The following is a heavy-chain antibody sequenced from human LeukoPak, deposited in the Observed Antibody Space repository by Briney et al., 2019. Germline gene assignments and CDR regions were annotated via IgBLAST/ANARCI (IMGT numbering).Heavy chain of an antibody. D-gene: IGHD6-13*01. V-gene: IGHV3-53*01. CDR1: EFTVSSNY. Sequence: GGTLRLSCEVSEFTVSSNYMSWVRQAPGKGPEGFSIIYSDGRTYYTDTVKGRFTIYRDNSKNTLYMQMNSLRAEDTAVYYCARSIPATGTRNTFYYFDFWGQGTLVTVSS. CDR2: IYSDGRT. CDR3: ARSIPATGTRNTFYYFDF. J-gene: IGHJ4*02.